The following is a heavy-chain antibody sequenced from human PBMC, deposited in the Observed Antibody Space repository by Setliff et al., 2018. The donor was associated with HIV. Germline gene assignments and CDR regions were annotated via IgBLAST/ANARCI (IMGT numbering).Heavy chain of an antibody. J-gene: IGHJ3*02. CDR2: IIPIFGTA. CDR3: ASGGSGSYLPVPDAFDI. CDR1: GGTFSSYA. V-gene: IGHV1-69*05. Sequence: WASVKVSCKASGGTFSSYAISWVRQAPGQGLEWMGGIIPIFGTANYAQKFQGRVTITTDESTSTAYMELSSLRSEDTAVYYCASGGSGSYLPVPDAFDIWGQGTMVTVSS. D-gene: IGHD1-26*01.